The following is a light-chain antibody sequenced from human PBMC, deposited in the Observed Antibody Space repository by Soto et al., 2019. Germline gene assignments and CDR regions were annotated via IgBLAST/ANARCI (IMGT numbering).Light chain of an antibody. Sequence: QSALTQPASVSGSPGQSITISCTGTSSDVGGYNSVSWYQQYPGKAPKLMIHDVSNRPSGVSNRFSGSKSGNTASLTISGLQAEDEADYYCSSYTSSSSYVFGSWTKLTV. V-gene: IGLV2-14*01. CDR1: SSDVGGYNS. CDR3: SSYTSSSSYV. CDR2: DVS. J-gene: IGLJ1*01.